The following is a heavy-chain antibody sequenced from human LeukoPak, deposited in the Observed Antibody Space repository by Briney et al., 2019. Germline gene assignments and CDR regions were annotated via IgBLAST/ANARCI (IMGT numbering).Heavy chain of an antibody. Sequence: SVKVSCKASGGTFSSYAISWVRQAPGQGLEWMGGIIPIFGTASYAQKFQGRVTVTRDMSTSTVYMELSSLRSEDTAVYYCARVGHYYDSSGYELDYWGQGTLVTVSS. CDR2: IIPIFGTA. CDR1: GGTFSSYA. D-gene: IGHD3-22*01. V-gene: IGHV1-69*05. J-gene: IGHJ4*02. CDR3: ARVGHYYDSSGYELDY.